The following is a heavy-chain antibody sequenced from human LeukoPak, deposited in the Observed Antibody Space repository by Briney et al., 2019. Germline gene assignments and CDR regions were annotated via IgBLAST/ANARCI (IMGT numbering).Heavy chain of an antibody. CDR1: GGTFSSYA. Sequence: SVKVSCKASGGTFSSYAISWVRQAPGQGLEWMGRIIPIFGTANYAQKFQGRVTITTDETTSTAYMELSSLRSEDTAVYYCARVSDDSSTIGAFDIWGQGTMVTVSS. D-gene: IGHD2-2*01. CDR2: IIPIFGTA. V-gene: IGHV1-69*05. J-gene: IGHJ3*02. CDR3: ARVSDDSSTIGAFDI.